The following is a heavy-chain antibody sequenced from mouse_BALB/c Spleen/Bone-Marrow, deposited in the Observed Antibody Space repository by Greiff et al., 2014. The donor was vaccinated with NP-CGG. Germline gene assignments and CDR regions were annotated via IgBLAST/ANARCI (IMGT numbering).Heavy chain of an antibody. Sequence: QVQLQQSGPGLVAPSQSLSITCTVSGFSFTSYGVHWVRQPPGKGLEWLGVIWAGGSTNYNSALMSRLSISKDNSKSQFFLKMNRLQTDDTAMYYCARDYGSSYYAMDYWGQGTSVTVSS. CDR3: ARDYGSSYYAMDY. V-gene: IGHV2-9*02. CDR1: GFSFTSYG. J-gene: IGHJ4*01. D-gene: IGHD1-1*01. CDR2: IWAGGST.